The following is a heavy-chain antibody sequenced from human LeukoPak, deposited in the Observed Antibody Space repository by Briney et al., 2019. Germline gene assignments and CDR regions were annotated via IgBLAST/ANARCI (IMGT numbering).Heavy chain of an antibody. CDR2: IIPIFGTA. D-gene: IGHD4-17*01. J-gene: IGHJ4*02. CDR1: GGTFSSYA. CDR3: ARDNHYGDYVSFDY. Sequence: SVKVSCKASGGTFSSYAISWVRQAPGQGLEWMGGIIPIFGTANYAQKFQGRVTITADKSTSTAYMELSSLRSEDTAVYYCARDNHYGDYVSFDYWGQGTLVTVSS. V-gene: IGHV1-69*06.